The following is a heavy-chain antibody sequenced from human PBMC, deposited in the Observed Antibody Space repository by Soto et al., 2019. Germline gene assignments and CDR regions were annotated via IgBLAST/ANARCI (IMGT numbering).Heavy chain of an antibody. D-gene: IGHD6-19*01. CDR2: IYWGDDD. Sequence: QITLKESGPTLVKPTQTLTLTCTFSGFSLGTSGVGVGWIRQPPGKALEWLALIYWGDDDHYSPSLKSRLTIAMDTSKSQVVLTMTNMDPVDTATYYCAHLGVAGTVGWFDPWGQGTLVTVSS. V-gene: IGHV2-5*02. J-gene: IGHJ5*02. CDR1: GFSLGTSGVG. CDR3: AHLGVAGTVGWFDP.